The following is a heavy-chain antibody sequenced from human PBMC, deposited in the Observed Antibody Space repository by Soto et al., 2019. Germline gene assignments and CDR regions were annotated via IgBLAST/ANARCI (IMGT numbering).Heavy chain of an antibody. CDR2: IYYSGST. CDR1: GGSISSGGYY. V-gene: IGHV4-31*03. D-gene: IGHD3-16*01. J-gene: IGHJ6*03. Sequence: SETLSLTCTVSGGSISSGGYYWSWIRQHPGKGLEWIGYIYYSGSTYYNPSLKSRVTISVDTSKNQVSLKLSSVTAADTGVYYCAAAVPAEYVFPYYYMDVWGKGTTVTVSS. CDR3: AAAVPAEYVFPYYYMDV.